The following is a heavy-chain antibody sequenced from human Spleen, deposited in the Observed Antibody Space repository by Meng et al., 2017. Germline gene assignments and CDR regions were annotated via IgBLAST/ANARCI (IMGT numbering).Heavy chain of an antibody. CDR2: SSSSAGTI. J-gene: IGHJ4*02. V-gene: IGHV3-11*01. CDR1: GFTFSDSY. D-gene: IGHD4-11*01. Sequence: LDESWGGFVNPRRSLRRSCAASGFTFSDSYMSWIRQDPGKGLEWVSYSSSSAGTIYYADSVRGRRTSSGDNAYNSLYLQMVSLRTEDTAAYYCVPRTTYFDSWGLGTLVTVSS. CDR3: VPRTTYFDS.